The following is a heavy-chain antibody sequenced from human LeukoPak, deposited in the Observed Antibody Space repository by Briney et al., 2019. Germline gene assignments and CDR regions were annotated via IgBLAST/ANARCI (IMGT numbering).Heavy chain of an antibody. Sequence: GGSLRLSCAASGFTFSSYAMSWVRQAPGKGLEWVSAISGSGGSTYYADSVKGRFTISRDNSKNTLYVQMNSLRAEDTAVYYCAKDRITIFGVVINSLDAFDIWGQGTMVTVSS. D-gene: IGHD3-3*01. V-gene: IGHV3-23*01. CDR3: AKDRITIFGVVINSLDAFDI. CDR2: ISGSGGST. J-gene: IGHJ3*02. CDR1: GFTFSSYA.